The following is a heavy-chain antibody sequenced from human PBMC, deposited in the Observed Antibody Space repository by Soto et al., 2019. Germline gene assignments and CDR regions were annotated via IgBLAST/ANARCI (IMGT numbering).Heavy chain of an antibody. Sequence: PGGSLRLSCAASGFTFSSYAMHWVRQAPGKGLEWVAVISYDGSNKYYADSVKGRFTISRDNSKNTLYLQMNSLRAEDTAVYYCARDSSSWYWYYYGMDVWGQGTTVTVSS. CDR3: ARDSSSWYWYYYGMDV. CDR1: GFTFSSYA. V-gene: IGHV3-30-3*01. J-gene: IGHJ6*02. CDR2: ISYDGSNK. D-gene: IGHD6-13*01.